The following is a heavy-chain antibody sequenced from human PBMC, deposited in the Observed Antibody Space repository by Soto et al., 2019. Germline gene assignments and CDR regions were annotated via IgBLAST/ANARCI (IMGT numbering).Heavy chain of an antibody. Sequence: QAGGSLRLSCAASGFTFSSYSMNWVRQAPGKGLEWVSYISSSSSTIYYANSVKGRFTISRDNAKNSLYLQMNSLRDEDTAVYYCAREAAAGYLNWFDPWGQGTLVTVSS. CDR2: ISSSSSTI. D-gene: IGHD6-13*01. V-gene: IGHV3-48*02. CDR3: AREAAAGYLNWFDP. CDR1: GFTFSSYS. J-gene: IGHJ5*02.